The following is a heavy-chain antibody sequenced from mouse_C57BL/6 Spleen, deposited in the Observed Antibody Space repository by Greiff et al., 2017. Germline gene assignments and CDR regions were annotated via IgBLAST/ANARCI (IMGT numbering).Heavy chain of an antibody. V-gene: IGHV14-2*01. CDR3: ARKRWLEGWFAY. J-gene: IGHJ3*01. CDR2: IDPEDGKT. Sequence: VQLQQSGAELVKPGASVKLSCTASGFNIKDYYMHWVKQRTEQGLEWIGRIDPEDGKTKYAPKFQGKATITADTSSNTAYLQLSSLTSEDTAVYYCARKRWLEGWFAYWGQGTLVTVSA. D-gene: IGHD2-3*01. CDR1: GFNIKDYY.